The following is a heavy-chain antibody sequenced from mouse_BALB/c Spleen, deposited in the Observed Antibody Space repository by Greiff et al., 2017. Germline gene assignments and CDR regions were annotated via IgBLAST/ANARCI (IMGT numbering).Heavy chain of an antibody. D-gene: IGHD2-4*01. Sequence: DVMLVESGGGLVKPGGSLKLSCAASGFTFSSYAMSWVRQTPEKRLEWVASISSGGSTYYPDSVKGRFTISRDNARNILYLQMSSLRSEDTAMYYCARHDYAMDYWGQGTSVTVSS. V-gene: IGHV5-6-5*01. J-gene: IGHJ4*01. CDR1: GFTFSSYA. CDR2: ISSGGST. CDR3: ARHDYAMDY.